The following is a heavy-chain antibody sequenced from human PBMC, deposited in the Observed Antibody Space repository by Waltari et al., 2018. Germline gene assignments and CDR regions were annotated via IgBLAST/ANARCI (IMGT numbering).Heavy chain of an antibody. J-gene: IGHJ1*01. CDR2: ISHDGSER. V-gene: IGHV3-30*03. Sequence: QVQLVESGGGVVQPGRSLRLSCVVSGFTFSNYAMHWVRQAPGKGLEWVALISHDGSERYHGDSVRGRFTISRDNSKNTVFLEMNNLRTEDTGLYYCASDEKTRGPECFRHGGQGTPVTV. CDR1: GFTFSNYA. CDR3: ASDEKTRGPECFRH. D-gene: IGHD2-2*01.